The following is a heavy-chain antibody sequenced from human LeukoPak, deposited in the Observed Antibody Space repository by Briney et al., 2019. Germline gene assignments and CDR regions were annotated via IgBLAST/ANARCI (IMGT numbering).Heavy chain of an antibody. D-gene: IGHD3-3*01. Sequence: GGSLRLSCAASGFTFSSYAMSWVRQAPGKGLEWVSAISGSGGTTYYADSVKGRFTISRDNSKNTLYLQMNSLRVEDTAVYYCAKWDTYYDFWSAGPWGQGTLVTVSS. CDR1: GFTFSSYA. V-gene: IGHV3-23*01. J-gene: IGHJ5*02. CDR2: ISGSGGTT. CDR3: AKWDTYYDFWSAGP.